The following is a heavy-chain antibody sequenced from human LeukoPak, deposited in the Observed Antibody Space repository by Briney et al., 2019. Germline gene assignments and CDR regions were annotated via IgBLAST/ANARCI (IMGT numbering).Heavy chain of an antibody. J-gene: IGHJ4*02. D-gene: IGHD3-9*01. Sequence: PGGSLRLSCAASGFTVTSSYMNWVRQAPGKGLEWVSLLYSGGSTFYADSVKGRFTISRDNSKNTLYLQMNSLRAEDTAVYYCARFGHFDRFSADSWGQGTPVTVSS. CDR2: LYSGGST. CDR3: ARFGHFDRFSADS. V-gene: IGHV3-66*01. CDR1: GFTVTSSY.